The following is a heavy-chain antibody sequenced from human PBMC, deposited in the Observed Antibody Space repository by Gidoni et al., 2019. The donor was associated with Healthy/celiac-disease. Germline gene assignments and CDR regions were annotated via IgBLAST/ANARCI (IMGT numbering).Heavy chain of an antibody. D-gene: IGHD3-22*01. V-gene: IGHV3-11*01. CDR2: ISSSGSTI. J-gene: IGHJ4*02. CDR3: ARDGVGYYDSSGYKGTY. CDR1: GFTFRHYH. Sequence: QVQLVESGGGLVKPGGSLRLLCAASGFTFRHYHMGWISQAPGKGLEWVSYISSSGSTIDYADSVKGRFTISRDNAKNSLYLQMNSLRAEDTAVYYCARDGVGYYDSSGYKGTYWGQGTLVTVSS.